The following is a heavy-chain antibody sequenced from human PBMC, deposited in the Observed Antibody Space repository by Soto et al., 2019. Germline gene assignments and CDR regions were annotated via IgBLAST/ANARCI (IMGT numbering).Heavy chain of an antibody. Sequence: QVQLVESGGGVVQPGRSLRLSCAASGFTFSSYGMHWVRQAPGKGLEWVAVISYDGSNKYYADSVKGRFTNSRDNSKNTQYLQMNSLRAEDTAVYYCAKAGGYCSSTSCASYYYYYMDVWGKGTTVTVSS. CDR2: ISYDGSNK. CDR3: AKAGGYCSSTSCASYYYYYMDV. CDR1: GFTFSSYG. D-gene: IGHD2-2*01. V-gene: IGHV3-30*18. J-gene: IGHJ6*03.